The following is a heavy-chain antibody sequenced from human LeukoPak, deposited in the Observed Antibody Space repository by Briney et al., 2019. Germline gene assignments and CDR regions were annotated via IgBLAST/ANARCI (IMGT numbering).Heavy chain of an antibody. D-gene: IGHD2-15*01. Sequence: PSETLSLTCTVSGDSINSHFCSWIRQPAGKGLEWIGRVSTSGDTNYNPSLRSRISMSVDTSKNQFSLTLNSVTDADTAVYYCARGDIVLGGGRNWFDPWGQGTLVIVSS. V-gene: IGHV4-4*07. CDR2: VSTSGDT. CDR3: ARGDIVLGGGRNWFDP. CDR1: GDSINSHF. J-gene: IGHJ5*02.